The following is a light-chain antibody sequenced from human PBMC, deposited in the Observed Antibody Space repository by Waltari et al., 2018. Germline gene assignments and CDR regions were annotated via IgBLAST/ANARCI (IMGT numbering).Light chain of an antibody. CDR2: EVS. CDR1: SSDVGSYNL. J-gene: IGLJ2*01. V-gene: IGLV2-23*02. Sequence: QSALTQPASVSGSPGQSITISCTGTSSDVGSYNLVPWYHQHPGKAPKPMIYEVSKRPSGVSNRFSGSKSGNSASLTISGLQAEDEGDYYCCSYAGSSTFYVVFGGGTKLTVL. CDR3: CSYAGSSTFYVV.